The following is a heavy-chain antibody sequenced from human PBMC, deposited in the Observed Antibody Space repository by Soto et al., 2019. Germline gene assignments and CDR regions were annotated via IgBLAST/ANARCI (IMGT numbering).Heavy chain of an antibody. CDR2: INAGNGNT. J-gene: IGHJ3*02. V-gene: IGHV1-3*01. D-gene: IGHD2-2*02. Sequence: ASVKVSCKASGYTFTSYAMHWVRQAPGQRLEWMGWINAGNGNTKYSQKFQGRVTITRDTSASTAYMELSSLRSEDTAVYYCARELYRFDAFDIWGQGTMVTVSS. CDR1: GYTFTSYA. CDR3: ARELYRFDAFDI.